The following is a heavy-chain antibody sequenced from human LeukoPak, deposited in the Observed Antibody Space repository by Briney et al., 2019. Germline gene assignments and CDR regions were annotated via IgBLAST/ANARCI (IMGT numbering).Heavy chain of an antibody. D-gene: IGHD6-19*01. CDR1: GFTFSNYG. J-gene: IGHJ6*02. V-gene: IGHV3-30*18. Sequence: GGSLRLSCAASGFTFSNYGINWVRQAPGKGLEWAAVISYDGSNKYYADSVKGRFTISRDNSKNTLYLQMNSLRVEDTAVYYCAKDRIAEAGYYYGMDVWGQGTTVTVSS. CDR3: AKDRIAEAGYYYGMDV. CDR2: ISYDGSNK.